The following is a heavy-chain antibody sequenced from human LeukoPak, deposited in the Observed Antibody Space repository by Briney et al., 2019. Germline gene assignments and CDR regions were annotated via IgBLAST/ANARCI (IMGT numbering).Heavy chain of an antibody. CDR1: GYTFTSYD. J-gene: IGHJ5*02. CDR3: ARGYKPYGSGTHPPWFDP. D-gene: IGHD3-10*01. V-gene: IGHV1-8*01. Sequence: ASVKVSCKASGYTFTSYDINWVRQATGQGLEWMGWMNPNSGNTGYAQKFQGRVTMTRNTSISTAYMEPSSLRSEDTAVYYCARGYKPYGSGTHPPWFDPWGQGTLVTVSS. CDR2: MNPNSGNT.